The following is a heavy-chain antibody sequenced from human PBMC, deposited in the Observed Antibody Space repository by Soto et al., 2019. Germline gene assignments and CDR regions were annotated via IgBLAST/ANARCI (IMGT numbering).Heavy chain of an antibody. Sequence: ASVKVSCKASGDTFSTYTITWMRQAPGQRLEWMGWIIAGNGTTNYSQKFQGRVTITRDTSASTAYMELSSLRSEDTAVYYCARGGSLYWYFDLWGRGTLVTSPQ. CDR2: IIAGNGTT. D-gene: IGHD1-26*01. CDR1: GDTFSTYT. J-gene: IGHJ2*01. CDR3: ARGGSLYWYFDL. V-gene: IGHV1-3*01.